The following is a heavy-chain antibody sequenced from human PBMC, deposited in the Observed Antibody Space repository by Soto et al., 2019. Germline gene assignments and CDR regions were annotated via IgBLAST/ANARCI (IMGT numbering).Heavy chain of an antibody. CDR3: ASWEGVELLGGSRYFDY. Sequence: SETLSLTCAVYGGSFSGYYWSWIRQPPGKGLEWIGEINHSGSTNYNPSLKSRVTISVDTSKNQFSLKLSSVTAADTAVYYCASWEGVELLGGSRYFDYWGQGTLVTVSS. CDR1: GGSFSGYY. D-gene: IGHD1-7*01. V-gene: IGHV4-34*01. CDR2: INHSGST. J-gene: IGHJ4*02.